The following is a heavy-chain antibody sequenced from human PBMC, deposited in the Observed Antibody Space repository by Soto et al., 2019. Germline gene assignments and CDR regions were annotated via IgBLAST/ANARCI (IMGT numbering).Heavy chain of an antibody. J-gene: IGHJ6*02. CDR2: INPSGGST. CDR1: VYTFTSYY. D-gene: IGHD2-8*02. CDR3: ARVTGPDYYYYGMDV. V-gene: IGHV1-46*01. Sequence: ASVKVSCKASVYTFTSYYMHWVRQAPGQGLEWMGIINPSGGSTSYAQKFQGRVTMTRDTSTSTVYMELSSLRSEDTAVYYCARVTGPDYYYYGMDVWGQGTTVTVSS.